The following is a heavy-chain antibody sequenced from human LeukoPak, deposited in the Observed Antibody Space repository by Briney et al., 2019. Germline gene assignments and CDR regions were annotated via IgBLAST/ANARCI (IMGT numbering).Heavy chain of an antibody. CDR3: AKSRGYYYEKSGPADY. V-gene: IGHV3-33*06. CDR1: GFSFSSYG. CDR2: IWYDGSIK. Sequence: GGSLRLSCAASGFSFSSYGMHWVRQAPGKGLEWVAVIWYDGSIKYYGDSVKGRFTISRDNSKDTLYLQMNSLSAEDAAVYYCAKSRGYYYEKSGPADYWGQGTLVTVSS. J-gene: IGHJ4*02. D-gene: IGHD3-22*01.